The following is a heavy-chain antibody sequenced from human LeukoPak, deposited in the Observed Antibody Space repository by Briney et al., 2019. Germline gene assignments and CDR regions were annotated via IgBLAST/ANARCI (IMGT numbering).Heavy chain of an antibody. Sequence: QPGGSLRLSCSVSGFTFSTYVMHWGRQAPGKALEYFSAIISNGDNTYYADSVKGRFTISRDNPQNTLYLQMSGLRADDTAVYYCVRGTGYWGQGTLVTVSS. J-gene: IGHJ4*02. CDR1: GFTFSTYV. CDR2: IISNGDNT. V-gene: IGHV3-64D*06. CDR3: VRGTGY.